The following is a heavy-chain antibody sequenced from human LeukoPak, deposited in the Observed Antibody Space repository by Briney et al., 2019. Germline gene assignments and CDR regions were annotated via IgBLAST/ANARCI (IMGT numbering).Heavy chain of an antibody. J-gene: IGHJ4*02. CDR3: AREGSSHASCFDY. V-gene: IGHV4-34*01. CDR1: GGSFSGYY. D-gene: IGHD6-6*01. CDR2: INHSGST. Sequence: PSETLSLTCAVYGGSFSGYYWSWIRQPPGKGLEWIGEINHSGSTNYNPSLKSRVTISVDTSKNQFSLKLSSVTAADTAVYYCAREGSSHASCFDYWGQGTLVTVSS.